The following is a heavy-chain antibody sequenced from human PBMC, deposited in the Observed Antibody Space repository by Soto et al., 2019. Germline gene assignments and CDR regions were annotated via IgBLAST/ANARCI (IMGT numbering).Heavy chain of an antibody. CDR2: INPSGGST. CDR1: GYTFTSYY. V-gene: IGHV1-46*01. D-gene: IGHD5-18*01. Sequence: GASVKVSCKASGYTFTSYYMHWVRQAPGQGLEWMGIINPSGGSTSYAQKFQGRVTMTRDASTSTVYMELSSLRSEDTAVYYCARDPRRGYRYAYYFDYWGQGTLVTVSS. J-gene: IGHJ4*02. CDR3: ARDPRRGYRYAYYFDY.